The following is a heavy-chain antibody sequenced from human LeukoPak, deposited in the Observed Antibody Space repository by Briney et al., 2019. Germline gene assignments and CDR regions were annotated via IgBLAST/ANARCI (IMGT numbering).Heavy chain of an antibody. CDR3: ARASVYYYDSSGVLWFDP. V-gene: IGHV1-69*06. Sequence: ASVKVSRKASGGTFSSYAISWVRQAPGQGLEWMGGIIPIFGTANYAQKFQGRVTITADKSTSTAYMELSSLRSEDTAVYYCARASVYYYDSSGVLWFDPWGQGTLVTVSS. CDR1: GGTFSSYA. CDR2: IIPIFGTA. J-gene: IGHJ5*02. D-gene: IGHD3-22*01.